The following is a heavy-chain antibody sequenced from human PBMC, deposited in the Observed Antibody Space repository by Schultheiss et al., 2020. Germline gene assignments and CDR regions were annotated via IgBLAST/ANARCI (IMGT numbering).Heavy chain of an antibody. Sequence: GGSLRLSCAASGFTFGDYAMHWVRQAPGKGLEWVSGISWNSGSIGYADSVKGRFTISRDNAKNSLYLQMNSPRAEDTALYYCAKVVDFWSGYSFDYWGQGTLVTVSS. CDR2: ISWNSGSI. CDR1: GFTFGDYA. V-gene: IGHV3-9*01. D-gene: IGHD3-3*01. J-gene: IGHJ4*02. CDR3: AKVVDFWSGYSFDY.